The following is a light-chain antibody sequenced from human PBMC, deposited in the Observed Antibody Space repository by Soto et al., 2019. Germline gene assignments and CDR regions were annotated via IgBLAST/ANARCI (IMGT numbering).Light chain of an antibody. V-gene: IGKV1-39*01. Sequence: DMQMTQSPSTLSSSVGDRVTITCRASQSISIYLNWYQQKPGKAPKVLIYAASSLQSGVPSRFSGSGSETDFTLTISSLQPEDFATYSCQQSNSITWTFGQGTKVDI. CDR3: QQSNSITWT. CDR1: QSISIY. J-gene: IGKJ1*01. CDR2: AAS.